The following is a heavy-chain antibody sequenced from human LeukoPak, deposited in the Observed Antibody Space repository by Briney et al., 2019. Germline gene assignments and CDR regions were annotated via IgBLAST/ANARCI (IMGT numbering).Heavy chain of an antibody. CDR3: ARGPPPDFCSSTSCYRPLDY. D-gene: IGHD2-2*01. J-gene: IGHJ4*02. CDR1: GFTFSNYG. V-gene: IGHV3-7*01. CDR2: IKQDGSEK. Sequence: PGGSLRLSCAASGFTFSNYGMHWVRQAPGKGLEWVANIKQDGSEKYYVDSVKGRFTISRDNAKNSLYLQMNSLRAEDTTVYYCARGPPPDFCSSTSCYRPLDYWGQGTLVTVSS.